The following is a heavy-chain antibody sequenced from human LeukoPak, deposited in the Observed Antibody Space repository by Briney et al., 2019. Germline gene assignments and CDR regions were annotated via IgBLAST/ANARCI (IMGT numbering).Heavy chain of an antibody. Sequence: GGSLRLSCAASGFTFSSYEMNWVRQAPGKGLDWVSYISTSGSTIYYADSVKGRFTISRDNAKNSLYLQMNSLRAEDTALYYCAKGGIHRGYYYYYMDVWGKGTTVTISS. D-gene: IGHD6-13*01. CDR1: GFTFSSYE. CDR2: ISTSGSTI. V-gene: IGHV3-48*03. J-gene: IGHJ6*03. CDR3: AKGGIHRGYYYYYMDV.